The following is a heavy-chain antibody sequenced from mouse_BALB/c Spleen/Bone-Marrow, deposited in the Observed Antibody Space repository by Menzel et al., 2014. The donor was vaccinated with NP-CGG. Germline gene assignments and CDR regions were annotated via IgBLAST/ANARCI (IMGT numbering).Heavy chain of an antibody. V-gene: IGHV3-8*02. CDR3: ARGYGNYRAWFAH. J-gene: IGHJ3*01. D-gene: IGHD2-1*01. CDR2: ISYSDST. CDR1: GDSITSDY. Sequence: EVKLQESGPSLVKPSQTLSLTCSVTGDSITSDYWNWIRKFPGNKLEYMGYISYSDSTYYNPSLKSRISITRDTSKNQYYLQLNSVTTEDTATYYCARGYGNYRAWFAHWGQGTLVTVSA.